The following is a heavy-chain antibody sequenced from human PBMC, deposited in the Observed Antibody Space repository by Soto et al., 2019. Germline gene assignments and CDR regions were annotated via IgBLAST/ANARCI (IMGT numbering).Heavy chain of an antibody. CDR3: ASTRSYNRGLTGYFDY. D-gene: IGHD7-27*01. Sequence: EVQLLESGGGLVQPGGSLRLSCAASGFTFSSYAMSWVRQAPGKGLEWVSAISGSGGSTYYADSVKGRFTISRDNSKNTLYLQMNSLRAEDTAVYYCASTRSYNRGLTGYFDYWGQGTLVTVSS. CDR1: GFTFSSYA. CDR2: ISGSGGST. J-gene: IGHJ4*02. V-gene: IGHV3-23*01.